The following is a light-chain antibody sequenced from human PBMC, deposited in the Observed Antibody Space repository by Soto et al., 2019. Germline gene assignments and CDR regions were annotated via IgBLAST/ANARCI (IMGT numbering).Light chain of an antibody. V-gene: IGKV3-20*01. CDR3: QHYDTSDRYI. J-gene: IGKJ2*01. Sequence: IVLTQSPGTLSLSPGERATLSCRASQDLNTRYSAWYQQKRGQPPSLLIFATSTRASGIPDRFSGSVSGRDFTLTISRLEPEDSAVYFCQHYDTSDRYIFGQGTSLDIK. CDR2: ATS. CDR1: QDLNTRY.